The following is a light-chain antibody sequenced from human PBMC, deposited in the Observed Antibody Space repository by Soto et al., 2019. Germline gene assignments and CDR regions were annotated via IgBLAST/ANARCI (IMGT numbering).Light chain of an antibody. V-gene: IGKV3-20*01. CDR2: GAS. CDR3: QYYGTSPQT. J-gene: IGKJ1*01. CDR1: QTVSSSY. Sequence: EIVLTQSPCTLSLSPGERATLSCRASQTVSSSYLAWYQQIPGQAPRRLIYGASSRATGIPDRFSGSGSGTDFTLTISRLEPEDFAVYYCQYYGTSPQTFGQGTKVDIK.